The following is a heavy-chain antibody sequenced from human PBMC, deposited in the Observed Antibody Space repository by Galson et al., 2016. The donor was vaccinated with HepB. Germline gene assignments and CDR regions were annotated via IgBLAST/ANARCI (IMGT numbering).Heavy chain of an antibody. CDR3: AGHLRGGYGMDV. CDR2: IYYSGST. D-gene: IGHD3-10*01. V-gene: IGHV4-39*01. J-gene: IGHJ6*02. CDR1: GGSISSSSYY. Sequence: SETLSLTCTVSGGSISSSSYYWGCTRQPPGKGLEWIGSIYYSGSTYYNPSLKSRVTIPVDTSKNQFSLKLSSVTAADTAVYYCAGHLRGGYGMDVWGQGTTVTVSS.